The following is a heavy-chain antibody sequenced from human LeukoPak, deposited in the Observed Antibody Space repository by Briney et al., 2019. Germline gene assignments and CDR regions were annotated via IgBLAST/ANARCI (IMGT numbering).Heavy chain of an antibody. CDR1: GFTFSNYG. V-gene: IGHV3-48*04. J-gene: IGHJ5*02. CDR2: ISSSGSTI. D-gene: IGHD3-10*01. CDR3: ANLRMVEYWFDP. Sequence: PGGSLRLSCAASGFTFSNYGVNWVRQAPGKGLEWVSYISSSGSTIYYADSVKGRFTISRDNAKNSLYLQMNSLRAEDTAVYYCANLRMVEYWFDPWGQGTLVTVSS.